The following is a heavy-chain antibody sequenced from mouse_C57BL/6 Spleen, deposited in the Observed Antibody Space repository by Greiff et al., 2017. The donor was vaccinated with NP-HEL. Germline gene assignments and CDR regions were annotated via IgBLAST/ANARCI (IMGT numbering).Heavy chain of an antibody. Sequence: QVQLQQPGAELVRPGSSVKLSCKASGYTFTSYWMHWVKQRPIQGLEWIGNIDPSDSETHYNQKFKDKATLTVDKSSSTAYMQLSSLTSEDSAVYYGASRRGNYDWYIDVWGTGATVTVAS. D-gene: IGHD2-1*01. J-gene: IGHJ1*03. CDR2: IDPSDSET. V-gene: IGHV1-52*01. CDR1: GYTFTSYW. CDR3: ASRRGNYDWYIDV.